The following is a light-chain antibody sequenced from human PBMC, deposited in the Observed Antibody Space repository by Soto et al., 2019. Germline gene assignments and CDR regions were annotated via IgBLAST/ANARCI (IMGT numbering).Light chain of an antibody. CDR2: DAS. J-gene: IGKJ4*01. Sequence: DIQMTQSPSSLSASVGDRVTITCQAGQDISNSLNWYQHKPGKAPKLLIYDASSLETGVPSRFGGSGSGTDFTFTISRLQPEDIATYYCQPYDNVPLTFGGGTKVEI. CDR1: QDISNS. CDR3: QPYDNVPLT. V-gene: IGKV1-33*01.